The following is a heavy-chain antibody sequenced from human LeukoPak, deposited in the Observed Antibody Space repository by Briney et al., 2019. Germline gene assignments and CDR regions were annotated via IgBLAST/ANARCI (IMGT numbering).Heavy chain of an antibody. CDR2: ISTSGSII. Sequence: GGSLRLSCAASGFSFSDYYMTWIRQAPGKGLEWVSYISTSGSIIYYADSVRGRFTISRDNSKNTVYLQMNSLRAEDTAVYYCAKDPTHFRVWDDYDNTRLNYWGQGTLVTVSS. V-gene: IGHV3-11*04. CDR3: AKDPTHFRVWDDYDNTRLNY. D-gene: IGHD3-22*01. CDR1: GFSFSDYY. J-gene: IGHJ4*02.